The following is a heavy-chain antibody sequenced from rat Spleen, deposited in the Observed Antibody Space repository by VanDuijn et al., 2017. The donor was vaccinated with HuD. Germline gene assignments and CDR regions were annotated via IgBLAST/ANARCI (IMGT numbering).Heavy chain of an antibody. V-gene: IGHV5-29*01. CDR1: GFTFSDYF. Sequence: EVQLVESDGGLVQPGRSLKVSCAASGFTFSDYFMTWVRQAPPKGLEWVATISYDGSNSYYRDSVRGRFTFSRDNAKSTLYLQMDSLRSEDTATYYCARHRNYGGIPFDYWGQGVMVTVSS. D-gene: IGHD1-11*01. CDR3: ARHRNYGGIPFDY. J-gene: IGHJ2*01. CDR2: ISYDGSNS.